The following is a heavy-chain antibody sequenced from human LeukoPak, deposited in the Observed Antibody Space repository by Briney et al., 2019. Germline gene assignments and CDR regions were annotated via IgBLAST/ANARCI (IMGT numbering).Heavy chain of an antibody. CDR2: LYTSGST. J-gene: IGHJ5*02. CDR1: GGSISSYY. CDR3: ARQNSGSYSWYNWFDP. D-gene: IGHD1-26*01. Sequence: SETLSLTCTVSGGSISSYYWSWIRQPAGKGLEWVGRLYTSGSTNYNSSLKSRVTMSVDTSKNQFSLKLSSVTAADTAVYYCARQNSGSYSWYNWFDPWGQGTLVTVSS. V-gene: IGHV4-4*07.